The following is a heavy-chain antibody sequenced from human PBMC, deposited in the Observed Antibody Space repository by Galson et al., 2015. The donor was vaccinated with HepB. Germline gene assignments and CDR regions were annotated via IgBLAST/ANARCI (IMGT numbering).Heavy chain of an antibody. CDR1: DYTDTRYG. Sequence: QSGAEVKEPGASVRISCKASDYTDTRYGVSWVRQAPGHGLEWVGWISAYSGITKYSQRLQGRVTLTADTSTITVFMDLRSLRSDDTAVYYCVRRDYDQNYFDAWGQGTLVIVS. V-gene: IGHV1-18*01. CDR2: ISAYSGIT. J-gene: IGHJ5*01. D-gene: IGHD3-22*01. CDR3: VRRDYDQNYFDA.